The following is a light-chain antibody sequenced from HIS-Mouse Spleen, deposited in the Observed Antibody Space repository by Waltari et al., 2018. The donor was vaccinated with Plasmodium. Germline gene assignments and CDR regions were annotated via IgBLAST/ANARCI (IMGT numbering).Light chain of an antibody. CDR1: SSNIGNNY. CDR2: DNN. J-gene: IGLJ3*02. CDR3: GTWDSSLSAGV. Sequence: QSVLTQPPSVSAAPGQKVTISCSGSSSNIGNNYVSWYQQLPGTAPKLLIYDNNKRPSGIPDRFYGSKSGTSATLGITGRQTGDEADYYCGTWDSSLSAGVFGGGTKLTVL. V-gene: IGLV1-51*01.